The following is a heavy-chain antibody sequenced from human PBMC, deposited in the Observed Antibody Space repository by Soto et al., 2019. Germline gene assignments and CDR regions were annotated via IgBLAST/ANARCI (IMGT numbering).Heavy chain of an antibody. CDR1: GFTFTNCW. Sequence: EVQVVESGGGLVQPGGSLRLSCAASGFTFTNCWMHWARQAPGKGLVWVSRINSDGSSTNYADSVKGRFTISRDNGKNTLDLQMNSLRAEDTAVYYCARGVRGHYGMDVWGQGTTVTVSS. CDR2: INSDGSST. CDR3: ARGVRGHYGMDV. J-gene: IGHJ6*02. D-gene: IGHD5-12*01. V-gene: IGHV3-74*01.